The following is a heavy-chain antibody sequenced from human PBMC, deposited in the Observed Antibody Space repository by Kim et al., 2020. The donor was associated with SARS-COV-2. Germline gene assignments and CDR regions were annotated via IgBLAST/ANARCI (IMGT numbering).Heavy chain of an antibody. D-gene: IGHD1-26*01. V-gene: IGHV3-23*01. CDR3: AKDRFVGGYYY. J-gene: IGHJ4*02. CDR2: ISGNGGGT. CDR1: GFTFSSYA. Sequence: GGSLRLSCAASGFTFSSYAMSWVRQAPGKGLEWVSAISGNGGGTDYADSVKGRFTISRDNDKNTLYLQMNSLSAEDTAVYYCAKDRFVGGYYYWGQGTLVTVSS.